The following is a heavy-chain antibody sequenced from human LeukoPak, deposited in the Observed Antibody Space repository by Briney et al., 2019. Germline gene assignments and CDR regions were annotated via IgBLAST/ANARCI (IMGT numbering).Heavy chain of an antibody. J-gene: IGHJ6*03. Sequence: SETLSLTCTVSGGSISSYYWSWIRQPPGKGLEWIGYIYYSGSTNYNPSLKSRVTISVDTSKNQFSLKLSSVTAADTAVYYCARESYSSENYYYYYMDVWGKGTTVTVSS. V-gene: IGHV4-59*12. CDR2: IYYSGST. CDR3: ARESYSSENYYYYYMDV. D-gene: IGHD3-22*01. CDR1: GGSISSYY.